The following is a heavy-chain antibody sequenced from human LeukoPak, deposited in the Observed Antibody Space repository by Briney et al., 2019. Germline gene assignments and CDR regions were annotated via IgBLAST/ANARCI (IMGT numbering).Heavy chain of an antibody. CDR1: GGPISSYL. CDR2: IYTSGST. V-gene: IGHV4-4*07. Sequence: SETLSLTCTVSGGPISSYLRSWIQQPAGKGLEWIGRIYTSGSTNYNPSLKSRVTMSVDTSKNQFTLRLTSVTAADAAVYYCARQTGSGLFILPGGQGTLVTVSS. J-gene: IGHJ4*02. D-gene: IGHD3/OR15-3a*01. CDR3: ARQTGSGLFILP.